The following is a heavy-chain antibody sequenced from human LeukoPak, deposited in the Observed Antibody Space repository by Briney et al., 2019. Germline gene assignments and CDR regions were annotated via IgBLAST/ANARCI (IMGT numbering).Heavy chain of an antibody. Sequence: GGSLRLSCAASGFTFSSYGMHWVRQAPGKGLEWVAVIWYDGSNKYYADSVKGRFTISRDNSKNTLYLQMNSLRAEDTAVYFCARDRAVGWGFDAFDIWGQGTKVTVSS. J-gene: IGHJ3*02. V-gene: IGHV3-33*01. D-gene: IGHD6-19*01. CDR2: IWYDGSNK. CDR3: ARDRAVGWGFDAFDI. CDR1: GFTFSSYG.